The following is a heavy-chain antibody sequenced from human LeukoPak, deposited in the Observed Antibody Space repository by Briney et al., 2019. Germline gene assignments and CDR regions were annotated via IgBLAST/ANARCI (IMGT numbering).Heavy chain of an antibody. CDR2: IYYSWST. CDR1: GGSISRSNW. V-gene: IGHV4-4*02. J-gene: IGHJ1*01. CDR3: ATNIDHGTFQH. Sequence: PSGTLSLTCAVSGGSISRSNWWSWVRQPPGKGLEWIGEIYYSWSTNYNPSLKSRFTISVDKSKNQYSLKLSSVTAADTAVYYCATNIDHGTFQHWGQGTLVTVSS. D-gene: IGHD5-12*01.